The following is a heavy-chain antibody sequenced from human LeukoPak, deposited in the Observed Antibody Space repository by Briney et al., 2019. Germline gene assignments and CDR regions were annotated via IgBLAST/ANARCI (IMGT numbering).Heavy chain of an antibody. CDR3: ARDLYYDFWSGYYTPYSNVQHFDY. CDR2: IIPIFGTA. Sequence: SVKVSCKASGGTFSSYAISWVRQVPGQGLEWMGGIIPIFGTANYAQKFQGRVTITADESTSTAYMELSSLRSEDTAVYYCARDLYYDFWSGYYTPYSNVQHFDYWGQGTLVTVSS. D-gene: IGHD3-3*01. V-gene: IGHV1-69*13. J-gene: IGHJ4*02. CDR1: GGTFSSYA.